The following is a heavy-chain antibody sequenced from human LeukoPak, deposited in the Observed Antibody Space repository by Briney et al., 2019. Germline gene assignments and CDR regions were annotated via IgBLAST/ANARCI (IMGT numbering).Heavy chain of an antibody. V-gene: IGHV3-33*01. CDR3: AREVGDYGLDY. CDR1: GFTFSSYG. Sequence: TGGSLRLSCAASGFTFSSYGMHWVRQAPGKGLEWVAVIWYDGSNKYYADSVKGRFTISRDNSKNTLYLQMNSLRAEDTAVYYCAREVGDYGLDYWGQGTLVTVSS. CDR2: IWYDGSNK. J-gene: IGHJ4*02. D-gene: IGHD4-17*01.